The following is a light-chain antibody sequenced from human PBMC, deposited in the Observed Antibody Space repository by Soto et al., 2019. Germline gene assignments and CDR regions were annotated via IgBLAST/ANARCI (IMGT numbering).Light chain of an antibody. V-gene: IGKV3-20*01. CDR3: QQYGSSLIT. CDR1: QSVSSSY. J-gene: IGKJ5*01. CDR2: GAS. Sequence: SPGTLSLSPGERAXLSCRASQSVSSSYLAWYRQKPGQAPRLLIYGASSRATGIPDRFSGSGSGTDFTLTISRLEPEDFAVYYCQQYGSSLITFGQGTRLEIK.